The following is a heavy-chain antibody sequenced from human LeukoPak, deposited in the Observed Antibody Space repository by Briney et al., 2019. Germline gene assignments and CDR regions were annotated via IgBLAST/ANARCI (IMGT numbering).Heavy chain of an antibody. D-gene: IGHD4-17*01. J-gene: IGHJ4*01. V-gene: IGHV3-30*18. CDR2: ISYDGSNK. CDR1: GFTFSSYG. Sequence: QPGRSLRLSCAASGFTFSSYGMHWVRQAPGKGLEWVAVISYDGSNKYYADSVKGRFTISRDNSKNTLYLQMNSLRAEDTAVYYCAKSSRGYYGDYFDYWGHGALVTVSS. CDR3: AKSSRGYYGDYFDY.